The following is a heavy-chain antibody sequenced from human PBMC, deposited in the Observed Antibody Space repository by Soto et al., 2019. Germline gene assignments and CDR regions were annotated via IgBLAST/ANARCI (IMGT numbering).Heavy chain of an antibody. CDR2: LSGSAGSA. Sequence: EVQLLESGGGLVQPGGSLRLSCAASGFTFSNYAMSWVRQAPGEGLKWVSTLSGSAGSAYYADSVKGRFTISRDVFENTLYLQMHSLRAEDTAVYYCAKALFSTGGFFDYWGQGTLVTVSS. CDR3: AKALFSTGGFFDY. J-gene: IGHJ4*02. D-gene: IGHD6-25*01. CDR1: GFTFSNYA. V-gene: IGHV3-23*01.